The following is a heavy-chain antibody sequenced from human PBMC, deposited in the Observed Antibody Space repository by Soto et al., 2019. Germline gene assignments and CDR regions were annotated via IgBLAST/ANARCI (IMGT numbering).Heavy chain of an antibody. J-gene: IGHJ5*02. V-gene: IGHV1-8*01. CDR2: MNAHTGNT. CDR1: GYIFAYYD. Sequence: QVQLVQSGAEVKMPGASVKVSCKASGYIFAYYDVNWVRQAAGQGLEWMGWMNAHTGNTGYAQNFQGRVAMTRDTSINTAYMELSSLTFEDTAIYYCARGRFRQTYVDPWGQGTLVTVSS. D-gene: IGHD3-16*01. CDR3: ARGRFRQTYVDP.